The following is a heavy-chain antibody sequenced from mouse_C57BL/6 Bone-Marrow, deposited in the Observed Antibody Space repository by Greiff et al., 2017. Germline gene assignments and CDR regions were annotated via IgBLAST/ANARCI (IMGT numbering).Heavy chain of an antibody. D-gene: IGHD1-1*01. CDR2: ISYDGSN. Sequence: EVKLQESGPGLVKPSQSLSLTCSVTGYSITSGYYWNWIRQFPGNKLEWMGYISYDGSNNYNPSLKNRISITRDTSKNQFFLKLNSVTTEDTATYYCARGERDYYDGRDYWGQGTSVTVSS. CDR1: GYSITSGYY. CDR3: ARGERDYYDGRDY. V-gene: IGHV3-6*01. J-gene: IGHJ4*01.